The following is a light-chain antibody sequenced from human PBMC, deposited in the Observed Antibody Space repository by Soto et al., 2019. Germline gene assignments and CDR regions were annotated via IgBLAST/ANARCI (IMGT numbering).Light chain of an antibody. CDR2: KAS. Sequence: DIQMTQSPSTLSTSVGDRVTITCRASQSISSWLACYQQKPGKAPKLLLYKASSLESGVPSSFSGSGSGTEFTLTISSLQADDVATYYCQQYNSLWTFGQGTKVEIK. CDR1: QSISSW. V-gene: IGKV1-5*03. CDR3: QQYNSLWT. J-gene: IGKJ1*01.